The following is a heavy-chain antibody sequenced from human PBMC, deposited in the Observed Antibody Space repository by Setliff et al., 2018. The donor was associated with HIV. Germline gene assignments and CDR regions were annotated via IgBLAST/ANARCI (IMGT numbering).Heavy chain of an antibody. Sequence: SETLSLTCTVSGGSISSSSYYWGWIRQPPGKGLEWIGSIYYTGSTYYNPSLKSRVTISVDTSKNQFSLKLSSVTAADTSVYYCARVDDSGEYYFDYWGQGTLVTVSS. CDR1: GGSISSSSYY. CDR2: IYYTGST. D-gene: IGHD3-10*01. CDR3: ARVDDSGEYYFDY. V-gene: IGHV4-39*01. J-gene: IGHJ4*02.